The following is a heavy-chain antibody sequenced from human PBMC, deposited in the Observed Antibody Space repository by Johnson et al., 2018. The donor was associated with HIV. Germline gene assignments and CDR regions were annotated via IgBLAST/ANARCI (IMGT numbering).Heavy chain of an antibody. Sequence: VQLVESGGGLVQPGGSLRLSCAASGLSVSSYYMSWVRQAPGKGLEWVSVLSSGGDTYYTDSVNGRFTISRDNSKNTLYLQMHSLRADDTAVYYCAGGEDYGGNYGAFVIWGQGTMVTVSS. J-gene: IGHJ3*02. CDR1: GLSVSSYY. CDR2: LSSGGDT. CDR3: AGGEDYGGNYGAFVI. V-gene: IGHV3-66*01. D-gene: IGHD4-23*01.